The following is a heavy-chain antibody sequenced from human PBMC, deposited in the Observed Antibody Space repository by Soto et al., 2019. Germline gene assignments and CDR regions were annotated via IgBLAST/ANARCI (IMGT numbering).Heavy chain of an antibody. CDR1: GFTFSIYA. D-gene: IGHD6-19*01. J-gene: IGHJ1*01. CDR2: IGGSGGGT. CDR3: ARSPSRKVAGPEYFLY. V-gene: IGHV3-23*01. Sequence: GGSLRLSCAASGFTFSIYAMSWVRQAPGKGLEWLSTIGGSGGGTSYADFVRGRFTISRDNSRNTLYLQMNSLRVDDTAVYYCARSPSRKVAGPEYFLYWGQGTLVTVSS.